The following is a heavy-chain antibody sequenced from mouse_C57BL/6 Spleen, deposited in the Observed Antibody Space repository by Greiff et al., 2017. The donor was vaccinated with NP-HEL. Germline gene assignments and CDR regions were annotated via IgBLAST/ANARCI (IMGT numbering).Heavy chain of an antibody. CDR2: IDPEDGDT. J-gene: IGHJ3*01. CDR1: GFNIKDYY. V-gene: IGHV14-2*01. Sequence: VQLQQSGAELVKPGASVKLSCTASGFNIKDYYMHWVKQRTEQGLEWIGRIDPEDGDTKYAPKFQGKATITADTSSNTAYLQLSSLTSEDTAVYYCASGSNYVWFAYWGQGTLVTVSA. D-gene: IGHD2-5*01. CDR3: ASGSNYVWFAY.